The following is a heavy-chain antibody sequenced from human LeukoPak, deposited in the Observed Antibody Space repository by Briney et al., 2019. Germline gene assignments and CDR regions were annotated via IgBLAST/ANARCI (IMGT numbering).Heavy chain of an antibody. Sequence: GGSLCLSCVASGFTFSNYGMHWVRQAPGKGLDWVAVIWYDGSYKYYADSVKGRFTIARENPKNTLYLQMDSLRAEDTAIYYCAKVVQYTASTGTGLAYWGQGTLVTVSS. CDR3: AKVVQYTASTGTGLAY. D-gene: IGHD5-18*01. CDR1: GFTFSNYG. V-gene: IGHV3-33*06. J-gene: IGHJ4*02. CDR2: IWYDGSYK.